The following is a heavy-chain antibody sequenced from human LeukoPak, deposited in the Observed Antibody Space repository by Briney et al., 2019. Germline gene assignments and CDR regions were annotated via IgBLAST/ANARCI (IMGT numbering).Heavy chain of an antibody. Sequence: GGSLRLSCAASGFTFSSYGMHWVRQAPGKGLEWGAVIWYDGSNKYYADSVKGRFTISRDNSKNTLYLQMNSLRAEDTAVYYCARLIAVAGTNYWGQGTLVTVSS. V-gene: IGHV3-33*01. CDR2: IWYDGSNK. D-gene: IGHD6-19*01. CDR1: GFTFSSYG. J-gene: IGHJ4*02. CDR3: ARLIAVAGTNY.